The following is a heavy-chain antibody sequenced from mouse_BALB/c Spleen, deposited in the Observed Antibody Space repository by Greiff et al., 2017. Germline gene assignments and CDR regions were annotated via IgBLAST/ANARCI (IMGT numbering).Heavy chain of an antibody. J-gene: IGHJ3*01. Sequence: ESGPGLVKPSQSLSLTCTVTGYSITSDYAWNWIRQFPGNKLEWMGYISYSGSTSYNPSLKSRISITRDTSKNQFFLQLNSVTTEDTATYYCAGYYRYDVSLFAYWGQGTLVTVSA. CDR3: AGYYRYDVSLFAY. CDR1: GYSITSDYA. V-gene: IGHV3-2*02. CDR2: ISYSGST. D-gene: IGHD2-14*01.